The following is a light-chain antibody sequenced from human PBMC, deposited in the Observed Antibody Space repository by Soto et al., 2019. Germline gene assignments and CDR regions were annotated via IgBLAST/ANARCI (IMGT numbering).Light chain of an antibody. CDR1: SSNIGSNY. CDR3: ASRDDSLSGVV. Sequence: QSVLTQPPSASGTPGQRITISCSGGSSNIGSNYVYWYQHLPGTAPKLLMYKNNQRPSGVPDRFSGSKSGTSASLAIDGLRSEDEADYYCASRDDSLSGVVFGGGTMLTVL. V-gene: IGLV1-47*01. J-gene: IGLJ2*01. CDR2: KNN.